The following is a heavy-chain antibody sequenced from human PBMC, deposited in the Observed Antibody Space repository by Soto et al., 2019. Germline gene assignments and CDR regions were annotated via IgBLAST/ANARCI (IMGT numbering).Heavy chain of an antibody. Sequence: PGGSLRLSCAASGFTFSSYGMHWVRQAPGKXLEWVAVIWYDGSNKYYADSVKGRFTISRDNSKNTLYLQMNSLRAEDTAVYYCARWAGGYYYYYYYGMDVWGQGTTVTVSS. J-gene: IGHJ6*02. D-gene: IGHD4-17*01. CDR1: GFTFSSYG. V-gene: IGHV3-33*01. CDR2: IWYDGSNK. CDR3: ARWAGGYYYYYYYGMDV.